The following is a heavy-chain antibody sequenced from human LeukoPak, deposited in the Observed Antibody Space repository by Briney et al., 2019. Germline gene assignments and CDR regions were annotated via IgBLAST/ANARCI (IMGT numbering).Heavy chain of an antibody. CDR1: GDSVSSNSAA. V-gene: IGHV6-1*01. CDR2: TYYRSKWYN. J-gene: IGHJ4*02. Sequence: SQTLSLTCAISGDSVSSNSAAWNWIRQSPSRGLEWLGRTYYRSKWYNEYTASVKSRININADTSKNQFSLQLKSVTSEDTAVYYCARFDYGAPDYWGQGTLVTVSS. D-gene: IGHD3-16*01. CDR3: ARFDYGAPDY.